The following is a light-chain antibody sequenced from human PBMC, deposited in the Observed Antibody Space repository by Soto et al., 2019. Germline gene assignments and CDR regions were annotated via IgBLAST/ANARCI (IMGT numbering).Light chain of an antibody. CDR2: EVS. CDR3: SSYTTTNTVL. Sequence: QSALTQPASVSGSPGQSITISCTGTSSDVGGYNSVSWYQQHPGKAPKLIIYEVSDRPSGVSPRFSGSKSGNTASLTISGLQAEDEAHYYCSSYTTTNTVLFGGGTKLTVL. V-gene: IGLV2-14*01. J-gene: IGLJ2*01. CDR1: SSDVGGYNS.